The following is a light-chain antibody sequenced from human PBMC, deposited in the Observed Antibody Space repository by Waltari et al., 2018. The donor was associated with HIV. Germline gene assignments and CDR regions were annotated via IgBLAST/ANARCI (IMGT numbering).Light chain of an antibody. CDR1: NIESNS. CDR2: YDS. CDR3: QVWDSSSDHWV. V-gene: IGLV3-21*04. Sequence: SNVLTQPPSVSVAPGKTARITCGGNNIESNSVHWYQQKPGQAPLLVLSYDSDRPSGIPWGLSGSNAGNTATLTISRVEVGDEADYYCQVWDSSSDHWVFGGGTKLTVL. J-gene: IGLJ3*02.